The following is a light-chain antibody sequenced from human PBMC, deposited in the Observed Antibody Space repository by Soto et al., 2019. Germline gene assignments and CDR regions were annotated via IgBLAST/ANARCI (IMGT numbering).Light chain of an antibody. J-gene: IGLJ2*01. CDR2: RSN. V-gene: IGLV1-44*01. CDR3: AAWDDSLNGVV. Sequence: QAVVTQPPSASGTPGQRVTISCSGSSSNIGSNTVNWYQHLPGTAPKLLMYRSNQRTSGVPDRFSGSKSGTSASLAISGLQSEDEADYYCAAWDDSLNGVVFGGGTKLTVL. CDR1: SSNIGSNT.